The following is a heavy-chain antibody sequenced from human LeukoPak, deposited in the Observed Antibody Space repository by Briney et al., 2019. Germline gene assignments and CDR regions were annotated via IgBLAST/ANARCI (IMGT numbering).Heavy chain of an antibody. D-gene: IGHD1-1*01. J-gene: IGHJ4*02. CDR2: IYTSGST. CDR1: GGSISSSNYY. CDR3: ARLPRSTETGN. V-gene: IGHV4-61*02. Sequence: ASETLSLTCTVSGGSISSSNYYWNWIRQPAGKGLEWIVRIYTSGSTKYNPSLKSRVTISVDTSKNQFSLKLSSVTAADTAVYYCARLPRSTETGNWGQGTLVTVSS.